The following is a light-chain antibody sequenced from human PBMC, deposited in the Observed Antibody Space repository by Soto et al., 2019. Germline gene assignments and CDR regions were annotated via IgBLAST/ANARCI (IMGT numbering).Light chain of an antibody. V-gene: IGLV2-14*01. CDR3: CSYTTSNTRQIV. CDR1: SSDVGGYNY. Sequence: QSVLTQPASVSGSPEQSITISCTGTSSDVGGYNYVSWYQQHPGKAPKFMIYDVSNRPSGVSNRFSGSKSGNTASLTISGLQAEDKADYYCCSYTTSNTRQIVFGTGTKVTVL. J-gene: IGLJ1*01. CDR2: DVS.